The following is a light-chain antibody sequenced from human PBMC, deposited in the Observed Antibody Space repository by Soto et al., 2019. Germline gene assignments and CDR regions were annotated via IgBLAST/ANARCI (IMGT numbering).Light chain of an antibody. J-gene: IGKJ1*01. CDR1: QGIRDA. CDR2: AAS. CDR3: LQHNSYPQT. V-gene: IGKV1-17*01. Sequence: DILMTQSPSSLSASVGDRVTITCRASQGIRDALGWYQQKPGKAPKRLIYAASSLQSGVPSRFSGSGSGTEFTLPISSLQPEDFATYYCLQHNSYPQTFGQGTKVEIK.